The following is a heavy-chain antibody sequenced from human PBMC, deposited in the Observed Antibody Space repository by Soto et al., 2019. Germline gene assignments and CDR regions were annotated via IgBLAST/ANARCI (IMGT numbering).Heavy chain of an antibody. CDR1: GGSISSYY. V-gene: IGHV4-59*12. D-gene: IGHD3-3*01. CDR2: IYYSGTT. J-gene: IGHJ4*02. Sequence: PSETLSLTCTVSGGSISSYYWSWIRQPPGKGLEWIGYIYYSGTTIYNPSLKSRLTISVDTSKNQFSLKLSFVTAADTAVYYCATQYYDFWSGYSVSYFDYWGQGTLVTVSS. CDR3: ATQYYDFWSGYSVSYFDY.